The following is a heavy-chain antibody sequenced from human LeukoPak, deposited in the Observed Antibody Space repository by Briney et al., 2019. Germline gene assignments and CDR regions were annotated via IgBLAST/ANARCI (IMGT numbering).Heavy chain of an antibody. Sequence: ASVKVSCKASGYTFTRYYIHWVRQAPGQGLEWMGIINPSGGSTTYAQKFQGRVTMTRDTSTSTAYMELSSLRSEDTAVYYCARAGDYPFDYWGQGTLVTVSS. D-gene: IGHD4-17*01. V-gene: IGHV1-46*01. CDR1: GYTFTRYY. CDR3: ARAGDYPFDY. J-gene: IGHJ4*02. CDR2: INPSGGST.